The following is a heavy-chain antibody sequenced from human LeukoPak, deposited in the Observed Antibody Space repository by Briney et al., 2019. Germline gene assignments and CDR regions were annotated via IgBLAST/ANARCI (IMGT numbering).Heavy chain of an antibody. D-gene: IGHD4-17*01. CDR2: ISGSGGST. CDR1: GFTFDDHT. CDR3: AKDYGDYYFDY. V-gene: IGHV3-23*01. J-gene: IGHJ4*02. Sequence: PGGSLRLSCAASGFTFDDHTMHWVRQAPGKGLEWVSAISGSGGSTYYADTVKGRFTISRDNSKNTLYLQMNSLRAEDTAVYYCAKDYGDYYFDYWGQGTLVTVSS.